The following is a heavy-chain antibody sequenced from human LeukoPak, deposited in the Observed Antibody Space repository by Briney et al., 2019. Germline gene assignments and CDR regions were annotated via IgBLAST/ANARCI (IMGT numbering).Heavy chain of an antibody. Sequence: GGSLRLSCAASAFTFSSYWMHWVRQAPGKGLEWVSTISSSSDSTYYADSVKGRFTISRDNSKNTLYLQMNSLRAEDTAVYNCAKYRGSGWYFDYWGQGTLVTVSS. CDR3: AKYRGSGWYFDY. D-gene: IGHD6-19*01. J-gene: IGHJ4*02. V-gene: IGHV3-23*01. CDR1: AFTFSSYW. CDR2: ISSSSDST.